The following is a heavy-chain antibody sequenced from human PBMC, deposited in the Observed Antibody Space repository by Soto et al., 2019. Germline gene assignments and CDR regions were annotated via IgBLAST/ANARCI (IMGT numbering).Heavy chain of an antibody. Sequence: GASVKVSCKASGGTFSSYAISWVRQAPEQGLEWMGGIIPIFGTANYAQKFQGRVTITADESTSTAYMELSSLRSEDTAVYYCACVDTAMVYSYYYYGMDVWGQGTTVTVSS. J-gene: IGHJ6*02. CDR2: IIPIFGTA. CDR3: ACVDTAMVYSYYYYGMDV. V-gene: IGHV1-69*13. CDR1: GGTFSSYA. D-gene: IGHD5-18*01.